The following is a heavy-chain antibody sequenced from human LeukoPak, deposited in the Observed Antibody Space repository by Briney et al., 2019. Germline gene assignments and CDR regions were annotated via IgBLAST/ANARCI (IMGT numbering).Heavy chain of an antibody. J-gene: IGHJ3*02. V-gene: IGHV3-23*01. CDR1: GFTDSNNY. D-gene: IGHD3-10*01. Sequence: PGGSLRLSCAASGFTDSNNYMNWVRQAPGKGLEWVSAISGSGGSTYYADSVKGRFTISRDNSKNTLYLQMNSLRAEDTAVYYCAKDQSTMVRENAFDIWDQGTMVTVSS. CDR3: AKDQSTMVRENAFDI. CDR2: ISGSGGST.